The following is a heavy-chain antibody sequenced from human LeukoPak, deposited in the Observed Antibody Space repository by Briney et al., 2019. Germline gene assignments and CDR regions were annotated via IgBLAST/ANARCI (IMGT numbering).Heavy chain of an antibody. J-gene: IGHJ6*03. CDR3: ARHYEGYCSSTSCYAYYYYYMDV. Sequence: PSETLSLTCTVSGGSISSYYWSWLRQPPGKGLEWIGYIYYSGSTNYNPSLKSRVTISVDTSKNQFSLKLSSVTAADTAVYYCARHYEGYCSSTSCYAYYYYYMDVWGKGTTVTISS. D-gene: IGHD2-2*01. V-gene: IGHV4-59*08. CDR1: GGSISSYY. CDR2: IYYSGST.